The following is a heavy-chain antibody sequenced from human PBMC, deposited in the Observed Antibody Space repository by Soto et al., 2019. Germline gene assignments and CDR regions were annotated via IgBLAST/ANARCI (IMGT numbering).Heavy chain of an antibody. J-gene: IGHJ4*02. D-gene: IGHD4-17*01. V-gene: IGHV4-39*01. CDR2: IYYSGST. CDR1: GGSISSSSYY. Sequence: SETLSLTCTVSGGSISSSSYYWGWIRQPPGKGLEWIGSIYYSGSTYYNPSLKSRVTISVDTSKNQFSLKLSSVTAADTAVYYCARHVSHNYGSYYFDYWGQGTLVTVSS. CDR3: ARHVSHNYGSYYFDY.